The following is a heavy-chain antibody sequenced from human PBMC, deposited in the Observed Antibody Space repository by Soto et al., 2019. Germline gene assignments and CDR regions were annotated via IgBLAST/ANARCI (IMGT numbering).Heavy chain of an antibody. CDR2: ISGSGGST. V-gene: IGHV3-23*01. D-gene: IGHD3-10*01. CDR3: AKAHYGSGRGYFDY. CDR1: GFTFSSYA. J-gene: IGHJ4*02. Sequence: EVQLLESGGGLVQPGGSLRLSCAASGFTFSSYAMSWVRQAPGKGLEWVSAISGSGGSTDYADSVKGRFTISRDNSKTTLYLQMNSLRAEDTAVYYCAKAHYGSGRGYFDYWGQGTLVTVSS.